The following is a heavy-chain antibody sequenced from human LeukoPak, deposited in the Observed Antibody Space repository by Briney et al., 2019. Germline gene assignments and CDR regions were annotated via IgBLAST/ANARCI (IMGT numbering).Heavy chain of an antibody. CDR1: GFTFSSYA. D-gene: IGHD1-26*01. Sequence: SGGSLRLSCAASGFTFSSYAMSWVRQAPGKGLEWFSAISGSGGSTYYADSVKGRVTISRDNSKNTLYLQMNSLRAEDTAVYYCAPSLSGSYYVVGAFDIWGQGTMVTVSS. CDR2: ISGSGGST. CDR3: APSLSGSYYVVGAFDI. V-gene: IGHV3-23*01. J-gene: IGHJ3*02.